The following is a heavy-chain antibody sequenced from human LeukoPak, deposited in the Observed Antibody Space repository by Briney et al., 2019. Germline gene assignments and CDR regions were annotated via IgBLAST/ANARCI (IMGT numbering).Heavy chain of an antibody. J-gene: IGHJ3*02. V-gene: IGHV3-30-3*01. D-gene: IGHD2-15*01. CDR3: GRSSTLIVVDDALDM. CDR1: GFTFSNYA. CDR2: VSFDETYK. Sequence: QPGRSLRLSCAASGFTFSNYAMHWVRQAPGKGLEWVAVVSFDETYKYYSDSVKGRFTISRDNSKSMVSMHMNSLTTEDTGVYYCGRSSTLIVVDDALDMWGQGTMVTVSS.